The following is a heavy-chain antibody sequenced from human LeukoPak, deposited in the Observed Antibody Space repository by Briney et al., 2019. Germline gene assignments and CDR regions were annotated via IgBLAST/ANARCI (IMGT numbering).Heavy chain of an antibody. CDR2: IYHSGST. CDR1: GGSISSGGYY. V-gene: IGHV4-30-2*01. J-gene: IGHJ3*02. Sequence: SSQTLSLTCTVSGGSISSGGYYWSWIRQPPGKGLEWIGYIYHSGSTYYNPSLKSRVTISVDRSKNQFSLKLSSVTAADTAVYYCARSPGPDAFDIWGQGTMVTVSS. CDR3: ARSPGPDAFDI.